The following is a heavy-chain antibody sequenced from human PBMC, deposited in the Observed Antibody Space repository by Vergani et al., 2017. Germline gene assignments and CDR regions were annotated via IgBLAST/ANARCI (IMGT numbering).Heavy chain of an antibody. Sequence: EVQLVESGGGLVKPGGSLRLSCAASGFTFSNAWMSWVRQAPGKGLEWVGRIKNKTDGGTTDYAAPVKGRFTISRDDSKNTLYLQMNSLKTEDTAVYYCTTLPTTAKSDYWGQGTLVTVSS. CDR2: IKNKTDGGTT. D-gene: IGHD4-11*01. CDR1: GFTFSNAW. V-gene: IGHV3-15*01. J-gene: IGHJ4*02. CDR3: TTLPTTAKSDY.